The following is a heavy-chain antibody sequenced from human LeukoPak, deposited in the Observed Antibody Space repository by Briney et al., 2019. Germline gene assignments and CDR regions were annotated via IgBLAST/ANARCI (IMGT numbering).Heavy chain of an antibody. Sequence: SETLSLTCTVSGGSIIGYCWSWIRHPAGEGWEWMGRIHEDGDSNHNPSLKSPVTMALDTSGNQVSLTLTSVTAADTAVYYCARAPSGCGGTCPSDHWGPGTLVTVSS. D-gene: IGHD2-15*01. V-gene: IGHV4-4*07. J-gene: IGHJ4*02. CDR3: ARAPSGCGGTCPSDH. CDR2: IHEDGDS. CDR1: GGSIIGYC.